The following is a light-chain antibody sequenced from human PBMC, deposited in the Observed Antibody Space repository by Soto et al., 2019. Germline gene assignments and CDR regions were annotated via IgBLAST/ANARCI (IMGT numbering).Light chain of an antibody. CDR1: SSNIGAHYD. CDR3: AAWDDSLSGVV. J-gene: IGLJ2*01. Sequence: QTVVTQPPSVSGAPGQRVTISCTGSSSNIGAHYDVHWYQQLPGTAPKLLIYGNSNRPSGVPDRFSGSKSGTSASLAITGLQAEDEADYYCAAWDDSLSGVVFGGGTKLTVL. CDR2: GNS. V-gene: IGLV1-40*01.